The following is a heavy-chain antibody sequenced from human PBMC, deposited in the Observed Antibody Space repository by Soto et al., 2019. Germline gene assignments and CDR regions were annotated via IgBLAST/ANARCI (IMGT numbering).Heavy chain of an antibody. CDR2: ISYDGSNK. CDR1: GFTFSSYA. Sequence: QVQLVESGGGVVQPGRSLRLSCAASGFTFSSYAMHWVRQAPGKGLEWVAVISYDGSNKYYADCVKGRFTNSRDNSKNTLYLQLNGLRAEDTDVYCCAQWAGAFDYWGQGTLVTVSS. CDR3: AQWAGAFDY. J-gene: IGHJ4*02. V-gene: IGHV3-30-3*01. D-gene: IGHD1-26*01.